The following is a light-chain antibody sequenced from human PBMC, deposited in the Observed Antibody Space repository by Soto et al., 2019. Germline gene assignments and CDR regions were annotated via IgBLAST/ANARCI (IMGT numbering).Light chain of an antibody. CDR3: VSYTGSTTRWV. CDR2: EVT. Sequence: QSALTQPASVSGSPGQSITVSCTGTASDIGSYDYVSWYQHHPGKAPKLLIYEVTNRPSGVSNRFSGSKSDYTASLTISGLQAEDEGHYYCVSYTGSTTRWVFGGGTKLTVL. V-gene: IGLV2-14*01. CDR1: ASDIGSYDY. J-gene: IGLJ3*02.